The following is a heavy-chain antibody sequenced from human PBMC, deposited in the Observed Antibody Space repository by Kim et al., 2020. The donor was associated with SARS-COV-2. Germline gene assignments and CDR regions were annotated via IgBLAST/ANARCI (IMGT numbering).Heavy chain of an antibody. CDR3: ARDRGDY. Sequence: NRGGTNYALTFEGRVTITRDTTINTAYMELSRLGSDDTAVYYCARDRGDYWGQGTLVTVSS. CDR2: NRGGT. J-gene: IGHJ4*02. V-gene: IGHV1-2*02. D-gene: IGHD3-10*01.